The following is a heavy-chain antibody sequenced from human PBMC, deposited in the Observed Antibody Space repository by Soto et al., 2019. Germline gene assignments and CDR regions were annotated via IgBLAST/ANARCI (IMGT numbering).Heavy chain of an antibody. D-gene: IGHD1-26*01. J-gene: IGHJ4*02. CDR1: GYTFTGYY. V-gene: IGHV1-2*02. CDR3: ARVSLAGATTADY. CDR2: INPNSGGT. Sequence: ASVKVSCKASGYTFTGYYMHWVRQAPGQGLEWMGWINPNSGGTNYAQKFQGRVTMTSDRSITTAYMELSRLTSDDTAVYYCARVSLAGATTADYWGQGTLVTVSS.